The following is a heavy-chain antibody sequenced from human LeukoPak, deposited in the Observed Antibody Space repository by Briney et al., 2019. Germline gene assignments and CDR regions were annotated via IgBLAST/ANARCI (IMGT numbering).Heavy chain of an antibody. V-gene: IGHV4-59*12. D-gene: IGHD2-2*02. Sequence: SETLSLTCTVSGGSISSYYWSWIRQPPGKGLEWIGYIYYSGSTNYNPSLKSRVTISVDKSKNQFSLKLTPVSAADTAIYYCARDVGYCRSTSCYSLWGQGTLVTVSS. J-gene: IGHJ4*02. CDR1: GGSISSYY. CDR2: IYYSGST. CDR3: ARDVGYCRSTSCYSL.